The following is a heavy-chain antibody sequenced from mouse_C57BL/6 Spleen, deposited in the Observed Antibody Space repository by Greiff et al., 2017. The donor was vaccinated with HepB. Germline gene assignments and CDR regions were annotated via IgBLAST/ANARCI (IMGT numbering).Heavy chain of an antibody. J-gene: IGHJ3*02. CDR3: ARVYDGYYEG. V-gene: IGHV5-16*01. CDR2: INYDGSST. CDR1: GFTFSDYY. D-gene: IGHD2-3*01. Sequence: EVKLMESEGGLVQPGSSMKLSCTASGFTFSDYYMAWVRQVPEKGLEWVANINYDGSSTYYLDSLKSRFIISRDNAKNILYLQMSSLKSEDTATYYCARVYDGYYEGWGQGTLVTVSA.